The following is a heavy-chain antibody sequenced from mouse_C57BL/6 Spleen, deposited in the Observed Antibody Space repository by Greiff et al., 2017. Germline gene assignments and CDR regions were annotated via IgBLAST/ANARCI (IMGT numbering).Heavy chain of an antibody. CDR1: GYTFTDYE. Sequence: VQLQESGAELVRPGASVTLSCKASGYTFTDYEMHWVKQTPVHGLEWIGAIDPETGGTAYNQKFKGKAILTADKSSSTAYMELRSLTSEDSAVYYCTRDDYVDYWGQGTTLTVSS. V-gene: IGHV1-15*01. CDR2: IDPETGGT. J-gene: IGHJ2*01. D-gene: IGHD2-3*01. CDR3: TRDDYVDY.